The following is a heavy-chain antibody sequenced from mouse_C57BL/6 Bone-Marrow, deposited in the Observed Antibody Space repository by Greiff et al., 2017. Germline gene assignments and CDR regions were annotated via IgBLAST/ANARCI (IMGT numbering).Heavy chain of an antibody. CDR2: IHPYNGGT. CDR1: GYTFTDYY. V-gene: IGHV1-19*01. CDR3: GRYCDGEDY. J-gene: IGHJ4*01. Sequence: EVQLQQSGPVLVKPGASVKMSCKASGYTFTDYYMHWVKQSHGQSLEWIGVIHPYNGGTSYNQKFKGKATLTVDKSSSTAYMELNSLTSEDSAVXYCGRYCDGEDYWGQGTSVTVSS.